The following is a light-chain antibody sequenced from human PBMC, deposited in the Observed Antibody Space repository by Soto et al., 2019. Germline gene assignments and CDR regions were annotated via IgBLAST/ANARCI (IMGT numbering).Light chain of an antibody. V-gene: IGKV3-11*01. CDR2: DAS. Sequence: EIVLTQSPATLSLSPGETATLSFRASQSVSSSLAWYQQKPGQTPRLLICDASNRATGIPARFSGSGAGTDFTLTVSSLEPEDFAVYYCQQRSSWPLTFGGGTKVEIK. CDR1: QSVSSS. CDR3: QQRSSWPLT. J-gene: IGKJ4*01.